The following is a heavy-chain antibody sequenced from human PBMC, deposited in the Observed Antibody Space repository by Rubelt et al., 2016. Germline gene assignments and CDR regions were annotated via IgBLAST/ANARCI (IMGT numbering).Heavy chain of an antibody. Sequence: EVQLVQSGAEVKKPGESLKISCTGSGFSFSSYWIAWVRQMPGQGLEFMGIIYPGDSDTRYSPSFQGQVTISADKSISTAYLQWSTLKASDTAMYYCTRMGKIPARTNWFDPWGQGTLVTVSS. CDR3: TRMGKIPARTNWFDP. CDR1: GFSFSSYW. D-gene: IGHD1/OR15-1a*01. CDR2: IYPGDSDT. V-gene: IGHV5-51*01. J-gene: IGHJ5*02.